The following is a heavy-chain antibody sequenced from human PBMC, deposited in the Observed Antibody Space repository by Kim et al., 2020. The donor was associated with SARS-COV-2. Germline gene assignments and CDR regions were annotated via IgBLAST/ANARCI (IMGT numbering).Heavy chain of an antibody. D-gene: IGHD4-17*01. CDR2: IYYSGST. Sequence: SETLSLTCTVSGGSISSGGYYWSWIRQHPGKGLEWIGYIYYSGSTYYNPSLKSRVTISVDTSKNQFSLKLSSVTAADTAVYYCARGRGDGDYDEYFQLWGQGTLVTVSS. V-gene: IGHV4-31*03. J-gene: IGHJ1*01. CDR3: ARGRGDGDYDEYFQL. CDR1: GGSISSGGYY.